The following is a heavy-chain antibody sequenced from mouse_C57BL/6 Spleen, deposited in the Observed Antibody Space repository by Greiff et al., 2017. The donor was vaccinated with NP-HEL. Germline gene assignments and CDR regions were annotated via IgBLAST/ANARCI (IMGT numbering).Heavy chain of an antibody. Sequence: EVQGVESGGGLVKPGGSLKLSCAASGFTFSSYAMSWVRQTPEKRLEWVATISDGGSYTYYPDNVKGRFTISRDNTENKLYLQMSHLKSEDTAMYYCARDRVGEDFDYWGQGTTLTVSS. CDR1: GFTFSSYA. J-gene: IGHJ2*01. CDR3: ARDRVGEDFDY. V-gene: IGHV5-4*01. D-gene: IGHD1-1*01. CDR2: ISDGGSYT.